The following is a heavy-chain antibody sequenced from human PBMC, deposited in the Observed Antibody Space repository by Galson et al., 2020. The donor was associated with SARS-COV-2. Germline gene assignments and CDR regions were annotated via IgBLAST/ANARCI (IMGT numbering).Heavy chain of an antibody. V-gene: IGHV1-69*10. CDR2: IIPRLDAA. D-gene: IGHD7-27*01. CDR1: GGTISRSA. J-gene: IGHJ6*03. CDR3: ARDGAGGGMAWGHYFYMDV. Sequence: SVKVSCKASGGTISRSAINWVRPAPGQGLDWMGGIIPRLDAANYAQKFQGRLKITVDKSSNTAYMELSSLRSEDTAIYYCARDGAGGGMAWGHYFYMDVWGKGTTVTVSS.